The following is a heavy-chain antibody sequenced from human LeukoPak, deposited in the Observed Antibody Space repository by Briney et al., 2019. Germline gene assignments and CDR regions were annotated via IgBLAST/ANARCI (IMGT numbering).Heavy chain of an antibody. Sequence: PSQTLSLTCAVSGGSISSGGYSWSWIRQPPGKGLEWIGYISYSGNTYYNPSLKSRLTISVDTSKNQFSLKLSSVTAADTAVYYCARGERYDFHFDYWGQGTLVTVSS. CDR1: GGSISSGGYS. V-gene: IGHV4-30-4*07. CDR3: ARGERYDFHFDY. J-gene: IGHJ4*02. CDR2: ISYSGNT. D-gene: IGHD3-3*01.